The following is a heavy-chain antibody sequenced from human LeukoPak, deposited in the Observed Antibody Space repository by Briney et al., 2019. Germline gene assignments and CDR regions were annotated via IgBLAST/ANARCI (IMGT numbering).Heavy chain of an antibody. CDR1: GYTFTSYD. CDR2: MNPNSGNT. V-gene: IGHV1-8*01. Sequence: GASVKVSCKASGYTFTSYDINWVRQATGQGLEWMGWMNPNSGNTGYAQKFQGRVTMTRNTSISTAYMELSSLRSEDTAVYYCARALGDYGDYYDAFDIWGQGTMVTASS. D-gene: IGHD4-17*01. CDR3: ARALGDYGDYYDAFDI. J-gene: IGHJ3*02.